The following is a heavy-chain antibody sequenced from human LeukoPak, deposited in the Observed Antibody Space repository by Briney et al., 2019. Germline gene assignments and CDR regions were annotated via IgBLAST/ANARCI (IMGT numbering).Heavy chain of an antibody. D-gene: IGHD1-14*01. CDR1: GGSISSGDYY. V-gene: IGHV4-39*07. Sequence: SQTLSLTCTVSGGSISSGDYYWGWIRQPPGKGLEWIGSIYYGGGTHYNPSLKSRATIFLDTSMNQFSLRLTSVTAADTALYFCARESFEEPGTMDHWGQGTLVSVSS. CDR3: ARESFEEPGTMDH. J-gene: IGHJ4*02. CDR2: IYYGGGT.